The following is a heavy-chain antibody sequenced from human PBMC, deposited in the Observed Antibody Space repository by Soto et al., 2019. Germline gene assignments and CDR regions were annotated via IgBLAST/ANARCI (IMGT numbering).Heavy chain of an antibody. Sequence: ASVKVSCKASGYTFTGYYMHWVLQAPGQGLEWMGWINPNNGNTNYAQKFQGRVTMTRDTSMSTAYMELRSLRSDDTAVYYCARGRAILTGSNWFDPWGQGTLVTVSS. V-gene: IGHV1-2*02. CDR3: ARGRAILTGSNWFDP. CDR2: INPNNGNT. CDR1: GYTFTGYY. J-gene: IGHJ5*02. D-gene: IGHD3-9*01.